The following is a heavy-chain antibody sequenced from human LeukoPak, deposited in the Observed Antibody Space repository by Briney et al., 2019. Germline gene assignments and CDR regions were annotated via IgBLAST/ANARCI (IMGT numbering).Heavy chain of an antibody. J-gene: IGHJ5*02. CDR1: GFTFNNYE. D-gene: IGHD1-1*01. CDR3: ARGATDVTRWFDP. CDR2: ISRASESI. Sequence: GGSLRLSCAASGFTFNNYEMNWVRQAPGKGLEWVSIISRASESIFYADSVKGRFTISRDNAKNSLYLQMNGLRAEDTAVYYCARGATDVTRWFDPWGQGTRVTVSS. V-gene: IGHV3-21*01.